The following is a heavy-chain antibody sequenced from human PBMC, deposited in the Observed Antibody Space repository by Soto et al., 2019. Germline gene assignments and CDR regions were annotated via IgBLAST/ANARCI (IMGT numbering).Heavy chain of an antibody. CDR2: ISHDGGAE. J-gene: IGHJ5*02. CDR1: GFSFSTTD. V-gene: IGHV3-30*18. Sequence: QVQLVESGGGVVQPGRSQRLSCAASGFSFSTTDMHWVRQAPGKGLEWVAMISHDGGAEYYTDSVKGRFTISRDTSKNTLYLQMNSLRPEDTAVYHCAKDLYGAGWYNYFDPWGQGTLVTVSS. CDR3: AKDLYGAGWYNYFDP. D-gene: IGHD6-19*01.